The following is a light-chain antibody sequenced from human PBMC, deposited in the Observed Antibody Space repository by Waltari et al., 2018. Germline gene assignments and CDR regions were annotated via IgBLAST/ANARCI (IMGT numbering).Light chain of an antibody. Sequence: DTIMTQSPVSLTVTPGESASISCRSSQSLLHGNGYNYVDWYLQKPGRAPQLLVYLASNRASGVPDRFSASGSGTDFKLKISRVEAEDVGVYYCMQALELPTTFGGGTKVEI. V-gene: IGKV2-28*01. CDR1: QSLLHGNGYNY. CDR3: MQALELPTT. J-gene: IGKJ4*01. CDR2: LAS.